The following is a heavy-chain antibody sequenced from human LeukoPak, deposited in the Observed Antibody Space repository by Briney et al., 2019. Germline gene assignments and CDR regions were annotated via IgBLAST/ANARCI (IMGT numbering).Heavy chain of an antibody. CDR3: ARGAVAHLGWFDP. CDR2: IIPILGIA. J-gene: IGHJ5*02. Sequence: ASVKVSYKASGGTFSSCAISWVRQAPGQGLEWMGRIIPILGIANYAQKFQGRVTITADKSTSTAYMELSSLRSEDTAVYYCARGAVAHLGWFDPWGQGTLVTVSS. CDR1: GGTFSSCA. D-gene: IGHD6-19*01. V-gene: IGHV1-69*04.